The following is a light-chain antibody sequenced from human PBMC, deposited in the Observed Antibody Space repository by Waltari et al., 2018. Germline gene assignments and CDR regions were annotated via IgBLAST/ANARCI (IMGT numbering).Light chain of an antibody. CDR1: SSDVGMYKL. CDR2: EVN. CDR3: CSYASDITLV. Sequence: QSALSQPASVSGSPGQSITISCTGTSSDVGMYKLVSLYQQHPGKVPKLIIFEVNKRPSGVSNRFSGSKSGNTASLTISGLQPEDEADYYCCSYASDITLVFGGGTKLTVL. J-gene: IGLJ3*02. V-gene: IGLV2-23*02.